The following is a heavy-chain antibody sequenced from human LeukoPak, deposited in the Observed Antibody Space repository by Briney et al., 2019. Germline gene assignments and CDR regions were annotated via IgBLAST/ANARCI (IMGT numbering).Heavy chain of an antibody. CDR2: IKSKTDGGTT. CDR3: TTDVVVAQGDY. Sequence: PGGSLRLSCAASGFTFSNAWMSWVPQAPGKGLEWVGRIKSKTDGGTTDYAAPVKGRFTISRDDSKNTLYLQMNSLKTEDTAVYYCTTDVVVAQGDYWGQGTLVTVSS. CDR1: GFTFSNAW. J-gene: IGHJ4*02. V-gene: IGHV3-15*01. D-gene: IGHD2-21*01.